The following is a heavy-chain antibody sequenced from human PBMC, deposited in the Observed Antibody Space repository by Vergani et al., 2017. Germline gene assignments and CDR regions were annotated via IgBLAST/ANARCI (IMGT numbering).Heavy chain of an antibody. V-gene: IGHV4-4*03. CDR1: GGSISSSNW. CDR3: ARGVRRVDWSITWGYYYYGMDV. J-gene: IGHJ6*02. CDR2: IYHSGST. D-gene: IGHD3/OR15-3a*01. Sequence: QVQLPESGPGLVKPPGTLSLTCAVSGGSISSSNWWSWVRQPPGKGLEWIGEIYHSGSTNYNPSLKSRVTISVDTSKNQFSLKLSSVTAADTAVYYCARGVRRVDWSITWGYYYYGMDVWGQGTTVTVSS.